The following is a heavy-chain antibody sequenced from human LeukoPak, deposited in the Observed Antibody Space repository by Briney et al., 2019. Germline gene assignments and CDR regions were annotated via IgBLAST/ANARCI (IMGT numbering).Heavy chain of an antibody. CDR2: IYHSGST. CDR1: GYSISSGYY. J-gene: IGHJ5*02. D-gene: IGHD6-13*01. CDR3: ARACSSSWYFNWFDP. Sequence: SETLSLTCTVSGYSISSGYYWGWLRQPPGRGLEWTGTIYHSGSTYYNPSLKSRVTISVDTSKNQFSLKLSSVTAADTAVYFCARACSSSWYFNWFDPWGQGTQVTVSS. V-gene: IGHV4-38-2*02.